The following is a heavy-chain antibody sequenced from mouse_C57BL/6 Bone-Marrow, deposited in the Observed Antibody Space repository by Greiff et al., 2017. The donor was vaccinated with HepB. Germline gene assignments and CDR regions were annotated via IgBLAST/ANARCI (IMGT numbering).Heavy chain of an antibody. CDR2: IYPGDGDT. Sequence: VHLVESGPELVKPGASVKISCKASGYAFSSSWMNWVKQRPGKGLEWIGRIYPGDGDTNYNGKFKGKATLTADKSSSTAYMQLSSLTSEDSAVYFCARSGIYYYGSSTFDYWGQGTTLTVSS. D-gene: IGHD1-1*01. CDR1: GYAFSSSW. CDR3: ARSGIYYYGSSTFDY. J-gene: IGHJ2*01. V-gene: IGHV1-82*01.